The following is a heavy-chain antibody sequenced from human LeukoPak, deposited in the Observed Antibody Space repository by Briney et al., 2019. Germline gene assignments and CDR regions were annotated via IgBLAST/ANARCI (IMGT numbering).Heavy chain of an antibody. CDR3: ARHEYSGSYYGLSWFDP. V-gene: IGHV4-39*01. CDR1: GGSISSSGYY. Sequence: SETLSLTCTVSGGSISSSGYYWGWIRQPPGKGLEWIASIYYSGSTYYNPSLKSRVTISVDTSKNQLSLRPSSLTAADTAVYYCARHEYSGSYYGLSWFDPWGQGTLVTVSS. J-gene: IGHJ5*02. D-gene: IGHD1-26*01. CDR2: IYYSGST.